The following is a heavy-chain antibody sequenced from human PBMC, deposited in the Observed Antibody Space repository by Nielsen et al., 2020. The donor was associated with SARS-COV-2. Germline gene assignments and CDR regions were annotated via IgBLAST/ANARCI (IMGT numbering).Heavy chain of an antibody. CDR2: IDPGDSYT. Sequence: GESLKISCQTSGNTFTTYWINWVRQMPGKGLEWMGRIDPGDSYTTYSPSFQGQVTISADTSTGTAFLHWSRLWASDSAKYYCARAPSGISNPYNFDKWGQGTLVTVS. CDR1: GNTFTTYW. V-gene: IGHV5-10-1*04. J-gene: IGHJ4*02. D-gene: IGHD5-24*01. CDR3: ARAPSGISNPYNFDK.